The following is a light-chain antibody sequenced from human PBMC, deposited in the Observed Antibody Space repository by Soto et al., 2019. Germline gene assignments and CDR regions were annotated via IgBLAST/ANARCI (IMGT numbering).Light chain of an antibody. J-gene: IGKJ1*01. CDR3: QQYGSSPR. CDR1: QSVSSSY. Sequence: EIVLTQSPGTLSLSPGERATLSCRASQSVSSSYLAWYQQKPGQAPRLLIYGASSRATGIPDRFSGSGSGTDFTLTISRLEPEDFAVYYCQQYGSSPRFGQGTKWKSN. V-gene: IGKV3-20*01. CDR2: GAS.